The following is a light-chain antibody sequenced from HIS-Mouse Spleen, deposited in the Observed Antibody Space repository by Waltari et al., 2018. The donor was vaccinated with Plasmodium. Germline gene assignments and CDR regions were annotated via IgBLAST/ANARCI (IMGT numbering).Light chain of an antibody. J-gene: IGLJ3*02. CDR1: ALPKNY. CDR3: YSTDSSGNHRV. V-gene: IGLV3-10*01. CDR2: EDS. Sequence: SSELTQPPSVSVSPGQTARITCSGDALPKNYAYWYQQKSGPAPVLVIYEDSKRPSGIPERFSGSSSGTMATLTISGAQVEDEADYYCYSTDSSGNHRVFGGGTKLTVL.